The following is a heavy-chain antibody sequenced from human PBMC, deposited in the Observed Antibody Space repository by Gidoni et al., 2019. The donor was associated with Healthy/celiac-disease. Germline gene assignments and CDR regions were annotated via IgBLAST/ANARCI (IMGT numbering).Heavy chain of an antibody. CDR3: ARGRYHDSSGFPY. CDR1: GPSFSGYY. D-gene: IGHD3-22*01. Sequence: VQLQQWGAGLLKPSETLSLTCAMSGPSFSGYYWSWIRQSPGRGLEWIAEITHTGSTNYKPSLRSRVTISVDASKNQFSLQLRSVTAADTAVYYCARGRYHDSSGFPYWGQGTLVTVSS. CDR2: ITHTGST. V-gene: IGHV4-34*01. J-gene: IGHJ4*02.